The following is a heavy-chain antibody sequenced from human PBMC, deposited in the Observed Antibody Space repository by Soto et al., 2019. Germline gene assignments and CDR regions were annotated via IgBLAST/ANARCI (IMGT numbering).Heavy chain of an antibody. D-gene: IGHD3-9*01. CDR2: INPSGGST. J-gene: IGHJ3*02. V-gene: IGHV1-46*01. CDR3: ARDILQETYYDILTGYEDAFDI. CDR1: GYTLTSYY. Sequence: ASVKVSCKASGYTLTSYYMHWVRQAPGQGLEWMGIINPSGGSTSYAQKFQGRVTMTRDTSTSTVYMELSSLRSEDTAVYYCARDILQETYYDILTGYEDAFDIWGQGTMVTVSS.